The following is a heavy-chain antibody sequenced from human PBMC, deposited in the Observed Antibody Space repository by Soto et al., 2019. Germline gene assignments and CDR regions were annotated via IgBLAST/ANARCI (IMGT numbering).Heavy chain of an antibody. V-gene: IGHV3-30*18. J-gene: IGHJ6*02. Sequence: HPGGSLRLSCAASGFTFSSYGMHWVRQAPGKGLEWVAVISYDGSNKYYADSVKGRFTISRDNSKNTLYLQMNSLRAEDAAVYYCANPSFGSSGYYFGLTPYGMDVWGQGTTVPVSS. D-gene: IGHD3-22*01. CDR1: GFTFSSYG. CDR2: ISYDGSNK. CDR3: ANPSFGSSGYYFGLTPYGMDV.